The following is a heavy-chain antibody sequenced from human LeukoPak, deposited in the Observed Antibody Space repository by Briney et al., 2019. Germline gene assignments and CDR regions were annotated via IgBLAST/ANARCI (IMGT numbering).Heavy chain of an antibody. Sequence: ASVKVSRKASGYTFTRYYMHWVRQAPGQGLEWMGIINPSGGSASYAQKFQGRVTMTRDTSTSTVYMELSSLRSEDTAVYYCARDPSFLAVAGQYDWFDPWGQGTLVTVSS. CDR1: GYTFTRYY. CDR2: INPSGGSA. J-gene: IGHJ5*02. D-gene: IGHD6-19*01. V-gene: IGHV1-46*01. CDR3: ARDPSFLAVAGQYDWFDP.